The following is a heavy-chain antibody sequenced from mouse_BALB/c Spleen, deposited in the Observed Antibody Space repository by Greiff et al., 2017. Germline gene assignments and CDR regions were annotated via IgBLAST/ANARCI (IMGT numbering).Heavy chain of an antibody. J-gene: IGHJ3*01. D-gene: IGHD2-4*01. CDR2: ISYSGST. V-gene: IGHV3-2*02. CDR1: GYSITSDYA. Sequence: EVHLVESGPGLVKPSQSLSLTCTVTGYSITSDYAWNWIRQFPGNKLEWMGYISYSGSTSYNPSLKSRISITRDTSKNQFFLQLNSVTTEDTATYYCARGGMITRAWFAYWGQGTLVTVSA. CDR3: ARGGMITRAWFAY.